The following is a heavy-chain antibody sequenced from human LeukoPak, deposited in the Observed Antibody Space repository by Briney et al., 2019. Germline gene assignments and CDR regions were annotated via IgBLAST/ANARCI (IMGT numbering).Heavy chain of an antibody. D-gene: IGHD3-3*01. J-gene: IGHJ5*02. Sequence: ASVKVSCKASGYTFTSYYMHRVRQAPGQGLEWMGVINPSGGSTSYAQKCQGRVTLTRDTSTSTVYMELRSLRAEDTAVYYCARGRLLEWFDNWGQGTLVSVSS. CDR3: ARGRLLEWFDN. CDR2: INPSGGST. CDR1: GYTFTSYY. V-gene: IGHV1-46*01.